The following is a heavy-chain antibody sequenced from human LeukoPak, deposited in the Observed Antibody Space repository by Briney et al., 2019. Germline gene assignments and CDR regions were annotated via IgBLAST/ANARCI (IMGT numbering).Heavy chain of an antibody. CDR2: TNPNTGAT. Sequence: ASVTVSCKPSAYTFTGNYLHWVRQAPGQGIEWMGWTNPNTGATIHAETFQGRVTMTRDTSIDTAYMEMRSLRSDDTAVYYCARDRVGSGWPRPWYFEFWGQGTLITVSS. D-gene: IGHD6-19*01. CDR1: AYTFTGNY. J-gene: IGHJ4*02. CDR3: ARDRVGSGWPRPWYFEF. V-gene: IGHV1-2*02.